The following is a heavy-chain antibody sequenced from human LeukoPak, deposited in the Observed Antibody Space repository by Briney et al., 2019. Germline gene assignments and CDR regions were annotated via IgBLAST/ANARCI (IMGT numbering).Heavy chain of an antibody. Sequence: PGGSLRLSCAASGFTFSSYGMHWVRQAPGKGLEWVAFIRYDGSNKYYADSVKGRFTISRDNSKNTLYLQMNSLRAEDTAVYYCAKDQGHGDYERGAFDIWGQGTMVTVSS. J-gene: IGHJ3*02. CDR2: IRYDGSNK. V-gene: IGHV3-30*02. CDR1: GFTFSSYG. D-gene: IGHD4-17*01. CDR3: AKDQGHGDYERGAFDI.